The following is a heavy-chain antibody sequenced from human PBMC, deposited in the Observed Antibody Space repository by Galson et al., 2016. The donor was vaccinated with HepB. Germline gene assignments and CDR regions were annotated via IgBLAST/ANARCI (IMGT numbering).Heavy chain of an antibody. D-gene: IGHD3-16*02. Sequence: SETLSLTCDVYGGSFSSSYWTWIRQLPGKGLEWIGEINHSGTTNSNPSLKSRLTMSVDTSTNQFSLKLTSVTAADTAVYYCAVEEWHDYFWGRYRYPHGAFEVWGQGTVVTVSS. J-gene: IGHJ3*01. CDR3: AVEEWHDYFWGRYRYPHGAFEV. CDR2: INHSGTT. CDR1: GGSFSSSY. V-gene: IGHV4-34*01.